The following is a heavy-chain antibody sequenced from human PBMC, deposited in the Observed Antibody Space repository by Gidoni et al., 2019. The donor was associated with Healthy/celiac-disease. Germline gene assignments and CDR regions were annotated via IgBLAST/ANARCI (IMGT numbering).Heavy chain of an antibody. J-gene: IGHJ6*02. D-gene: IGHD5-18*01. CDR3: ARGDTAMDDLYYYYGMDV. CDR2: IYYSGST. CDR1: GGSLRTSS. V-gene: IGHV4-59*01. Sequence: QVQLQVPAPGLVKPSATPPPPCTVSGGSLRTSSWSWIRQPPGKGLEWIGYIYYSGSTNYNPSLKSRVTISVDTSKNQFSLKLSSVTAADTAVYYCARGDTAMDDLYYYYGMDVWGQGTTVTVSS.